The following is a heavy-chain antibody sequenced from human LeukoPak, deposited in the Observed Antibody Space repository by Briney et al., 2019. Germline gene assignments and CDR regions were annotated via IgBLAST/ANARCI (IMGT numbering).Heavy chain of an antibody. J-gene: IGHJ4*02. D-gene: IGHD2-21*02. V-gene: IGHV1-2*02. CDR3: AREGSYCVGGDCYSFDF. Sequence: ASVKVSCKASGYRFISNYIQWVRQAPGLGPQWVGWMHPGNGNTRYAEKFQGRVTMTRDTSINTAYMDLSSLTSDDTAVYYCAREGSYCVGGDCYSFDFWGQGTLVTVSS. CDR2: MHPGNGNT. CDR1: GYRFISNY.